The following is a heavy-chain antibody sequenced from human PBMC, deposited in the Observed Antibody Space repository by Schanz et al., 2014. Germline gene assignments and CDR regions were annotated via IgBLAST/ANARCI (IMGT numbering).Heavy chain of an antibody. CDR1: GYIFSSYA. Sequence: QLVQSGSEFRKPGASVKVSCKASGYIFSSYAIHWVRQAPGQGLEWMGWINPTTGNPGYAQGFTGRFVFSFDTSVSTAYLQTSGLKAEYTAVYYCARARYGLDVWGQGTTVTVSS. CDR2: INPTTGNP. CDR3: ARARYGLDV. J-gene: IGHJ6*02. V-gene: IGHV7-4-1*02.